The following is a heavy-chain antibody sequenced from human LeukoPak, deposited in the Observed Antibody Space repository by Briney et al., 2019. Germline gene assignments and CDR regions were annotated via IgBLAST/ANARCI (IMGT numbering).Heavy chain of an antibody. CDR1: GGSISSGSYY. V-gene: IGHV4-61*02. CDR2: IYTSGST. CDR3: ARGSISSGYFGSDY. J-gene: IGHJ4*02. Sequence: SQTLSLTCTVSGGSISSGSYYWSWIRQPAGKGLEWIGRIYTSGSTNYNPSLKSRVTISVDTSKNQFSLKLSSVTAADTAVYYCARGSISSGYFGSDYWGQGTLVTVSS. D-gene: IGHD6-19*01.